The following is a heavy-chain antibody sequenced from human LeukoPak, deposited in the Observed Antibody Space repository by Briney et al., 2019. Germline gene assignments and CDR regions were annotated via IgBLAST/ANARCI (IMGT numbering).Heavy chain of an antibody. CDR1: GFTFSSYS. J-gene: IGHJ4*01. CDR3: ASGVEAVAGTGPFDY. V-gene: IGHV3-21*04. Sequence: GGSLRLSCAASGFTFSSYSMNWVRQAPGKGLEWVSSISSSSSYIYYADSVKGRFTISRDNAKNSLYLQMNSLRAEDTAVYYCASGVEAVAGTGPFDYWGQGTLVTVSS. D-gene: IGHD6-19*01. CDR2: ISSSSSYI.